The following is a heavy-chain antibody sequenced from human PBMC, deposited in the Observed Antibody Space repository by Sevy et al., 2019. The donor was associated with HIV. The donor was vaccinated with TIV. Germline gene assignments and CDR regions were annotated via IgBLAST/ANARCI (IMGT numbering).Heavy chain of an antibody. CDR1: GYTLTQLS. J-gene: IGHJ4*02. CDR2: FDPEDGET. Sequence: ASVKVSCKLSGYTLTQLSMHWVRQAPGKGLEWLGSFDPEDGETIYAQKFQGRFTMTEETSTDTAYMELSSLRSEDTAVYYCATGREYYEGNSGYFDYWSQGTLVTVSS. V-gene: IGHV1-24*01. D-gene: IGHD3-3*01. CDR3: ATGREYYEGNSGYFDY.